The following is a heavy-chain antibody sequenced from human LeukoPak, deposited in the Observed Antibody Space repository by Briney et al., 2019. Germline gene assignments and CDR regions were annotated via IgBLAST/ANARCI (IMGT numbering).Heavy chain of an antibody. D-gene: IGHD3-22*01. CDR2: ISGSGGST. Sequence: GGSLRLSCVGSGFTFSSYTMNWVRQAPGKGLEWVSAISGSGGSTYYADSVKGRFTISRDNSKNTLYLQMNSLRAEDTAVYYCAKSSYYYDSSGYPDYWGQGTLVTVSS. CDR1: GFTFSSYT. CDR3: AKSSYYYDSSGYPDY. J-gene: IGHJ4*02. V-gene: IGHV3-23*01.